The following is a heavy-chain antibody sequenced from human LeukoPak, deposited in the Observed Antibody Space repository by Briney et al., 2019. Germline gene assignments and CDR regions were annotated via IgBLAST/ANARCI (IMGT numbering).Heavy chain of an antibody. CDR1: GFTFSSHS. CDR3: ARDTGYAFDI. Sequence: GGSLRLSCAASGFTFSSHSMNWVRQAPGKGLEWVSHIMSGGTAIAYADPVKGRFTISRDEAKRSLDLQMNSLRDEDTAVYYCARDTGYAFDIWGQGTTVTVSA. D-gene: IGHD5-18*01. J-gene: IGHJ3*02. CDR2: IMSGGTAI. V-gene: IGHV3-48*02.